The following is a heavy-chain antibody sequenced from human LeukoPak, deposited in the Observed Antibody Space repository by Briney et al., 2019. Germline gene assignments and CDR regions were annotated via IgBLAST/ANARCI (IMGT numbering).Heavy chain of an antibody. D-gene: IGHD6-19*01. V-gene: IGHV3-30*02. CDR3: AKRDTSGWPPVGLGY. J-gene: IGHJ4*02. CDR1: GFTFTSYG. CDR2: IQYDGSNK. Sequence: QAGGSLRLSCAASGFTFTSYGMHWVRQAPGKGLEWVAFIQYDGSNKYYADSVKGRFIISRDISKNTLYLQMNSLRAEDTAVYYCAKRDTSGWPPVGLGYWGQGTLVTVSS.